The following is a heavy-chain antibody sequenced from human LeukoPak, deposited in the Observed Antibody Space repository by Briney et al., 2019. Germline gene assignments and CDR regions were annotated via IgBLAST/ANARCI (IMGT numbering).Heavy chain of an antibody. CDR3: ARPGGNYAFDI. CDR2: INPSGDST. CDR1: GYTFTGYY. D-gene: IGHD4-23*01. V-gene: IGHV1-46*01. Sequence: ASVKVSCKASGYTFTGYYMHWVRQAPGQGLEWMGKINPSGDSTSYAQKFQGRVTMTRDTSTSTVYMELRSLRSEDTAVYYCARPGGNYAFDIWGQGTVVTVSS. J-gene: IGHJ3*02.